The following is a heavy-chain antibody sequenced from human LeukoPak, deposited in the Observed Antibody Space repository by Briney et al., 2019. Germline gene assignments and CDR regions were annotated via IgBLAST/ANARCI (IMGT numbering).Heavy chain of an antibody. CDR3: ARGVGSGSRLRAGDY. D-gene: IGHD1-26*01. V-gene: IGHV3-21*04. CDR1: GFSFNRYS. J-gene: IGHJ4*02. Sequence: GGSLRLSCAASGFSFNRYSMNWVRQAPGKGLEWVSSISSSSSYIYYSDSVKGRFTISRDNAKNTLYLQMNSLRAEDTAVYYCARGVGSGSRLRAGDYWGQGTLVTVSS. CDR2: ISSSSSYI.